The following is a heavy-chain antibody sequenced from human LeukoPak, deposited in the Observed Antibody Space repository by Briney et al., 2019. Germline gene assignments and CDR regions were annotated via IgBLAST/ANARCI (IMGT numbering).Heavy chain of an antibody. CDR1: GGTFSSYA. Sequence: ASVKVSCKASGGTFSSYAISWVRQAPGQGLEWMGGIIPIFGTANYAQKFQGRVTITADESTSTAYMELSSLRSEDTAVYYCARVTARNRAYGSGSYYGYWGQGTLVTVSS. J-gene: IGHJ4*02. CDR3: ARVTARNRAYGSGSYYGY. CDR2: IIPIFGTA. D-gene: IGHD3-10*01. V-gene: IGHV1-69*13.